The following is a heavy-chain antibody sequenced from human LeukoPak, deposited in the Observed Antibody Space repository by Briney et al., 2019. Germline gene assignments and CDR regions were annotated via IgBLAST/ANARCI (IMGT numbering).Heavy chain of an antibody. Sequence: ASVKVSCKASGGALSDYTISWVRQAPGQGLEWMGWISAYNGNTNYAQKLQGRVTMTTDTSTSTAYMELRSLRSDDTAVYYCARVVVVVPAAIRNYYYYYYMDVWGKGTTVTVSS. CDR2: ISAYNGNT. CDR1: GGALSDYT. V-gene: IGHV1-18*01. CDR3: ARVVVVVPAAIRNYYYYYYMDV. D-gene: IGHD2-2*02. J-gene: IGHJ6*03.